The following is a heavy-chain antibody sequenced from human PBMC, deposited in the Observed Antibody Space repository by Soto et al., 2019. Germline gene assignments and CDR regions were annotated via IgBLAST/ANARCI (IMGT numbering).Heavy chain of an antibody. Sequence: AGGSLRLSCAASGFTFSTYDMSWGRQAPGKGLEWVAVISANGGVTYHTDSVKGQFTISRDNSKNTLFLQMSSVRVEDTALYYCTKRLGSTATTYGDSWGQGTLVNVSS. D-gene: IGHD1-1*01. CDR3: TKRLGSTATTYGDS. CDR1: GFTFSTYD. J-gene: IGHJ4*02. CDR2: ISANGGVT. V-gene: IGHV3-23*01.